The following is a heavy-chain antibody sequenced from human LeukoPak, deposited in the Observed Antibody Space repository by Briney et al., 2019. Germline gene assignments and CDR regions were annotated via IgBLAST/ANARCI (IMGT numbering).Heavy chain of an antibody. CDR2: IYTSGST. D-gene: IGHD3-10*01. CDR1: GDSISMHY. CDR3: ARVGYSSSGNYYNDRGAFDY. Sequence: PSETLSLTCSGSGDSISMHYWSWIRQPAGKGLEWIGRIYTSGSTNYNPSLKSRVTMSVDTSKNQFSLKLSSVTAADTAVYYCARVGYSSSGNYYNDRGAFDYWGQGTLVTVSS. V-gene: IGHV4-4*07. J-gene: IGHJ4*02.